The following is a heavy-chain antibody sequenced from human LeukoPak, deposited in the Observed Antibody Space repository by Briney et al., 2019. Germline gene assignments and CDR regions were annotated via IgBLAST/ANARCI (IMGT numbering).Heavy chain of an antibody. CDR3: AREIQPQGWLFRGWSPNDAFGI. J-gene: IGHJ3*02. CDR2: ISDDGSNK. V-gene: IGHV3-30*04. Sequence: GRSLRLSCAASGFTFSSYAMHWVRQAPGKGLEWVAVISDDGSNKYYADSVKGRFTISRDNSKNTLYLQMNSLRAEDTAVYYCAREIQPQGWLFRGWSPNDAFGIWGQGTMVTVSS. CDR1: GFTFSSYA. D-gene: IGHD3-22*01.